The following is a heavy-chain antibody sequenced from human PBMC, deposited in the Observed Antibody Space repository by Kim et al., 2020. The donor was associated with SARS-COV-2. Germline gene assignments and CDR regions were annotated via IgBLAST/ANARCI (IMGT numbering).Heavy chain of an antibody. CDR2: INSDGSST. CDR1: GFTFSSYW. D-gene: IGHD6-25*01. CDR3: ARDSGYNWFDP. Sequence: GGSLRLSCAASGFTFSSYWMHWVRQAPGKGLVWVSHINSDGSSTSYADSVKGRFTISRDNAKNTLYLQMDSLGAEDTAVYYCARDSGYNWFDPWGQGTLVTVSS. V-gene: IGHV3-74*01. J-gene: IGHJ5*02.